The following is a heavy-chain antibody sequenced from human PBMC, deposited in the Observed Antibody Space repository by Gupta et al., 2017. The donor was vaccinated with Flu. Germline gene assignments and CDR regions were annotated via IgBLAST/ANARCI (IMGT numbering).Heavy chain of an antibody. CDR3: ARDSGGFYIDY. V-gene: IGHV1-18*01. CDR2: IGPYNGNS. J-gene: IGHJ4*02. D-gene: IGHD1-26*01. Sequence: RQAPGQGLEGMGWIGPYNGNSVYAERFQDRVTMTADTTDTSTIIIYMELRSLTSEDTAVVYCARDSGGFYIDYWGQGTQVTVSS.